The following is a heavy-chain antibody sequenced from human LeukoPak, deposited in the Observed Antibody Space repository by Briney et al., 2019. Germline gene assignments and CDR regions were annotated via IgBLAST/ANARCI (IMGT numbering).Heavy chain of an antibody. CDR2: ISGSGTTI. V-gene: IGHV3-48*03. D-gene: IGHD3-3*01. Sequence: GGSLRLSCAASGFTFSIYEMNWVRQAPGKGLGWVAYISGSGTTIYYADSVKGRFTISRDNAENSLYLQMNSLTAEDTAVYYCARLWSGYYYLDYWGQGTLVTVSS. CDR1: GFTFSIYE. J-gene: IGHJ4*02. CDR3: ARLWSGYYYLDY.